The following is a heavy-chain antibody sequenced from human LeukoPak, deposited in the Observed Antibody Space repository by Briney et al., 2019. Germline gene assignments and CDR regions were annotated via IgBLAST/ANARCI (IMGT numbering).Heavy chain of an antibody. CDR2: LNSDGSST. D-gene: IGHD3-10*01. CDR1: GFTFSSYW. Sequence: GGSLRLSCAASGFTFSSYWMHWVRHAPGKGLVWVSRLNSDGSSTNYADSVKGRFTISRDNAKNMLYLQMNSLRVEDTAVYYCARDPYGTGSHNFDDWGQGTLVTVSS. CDR3: ARDPYGTGSHNFDD. J-gene: IGHJ4*02. V-gene: IGHV3-74*01.